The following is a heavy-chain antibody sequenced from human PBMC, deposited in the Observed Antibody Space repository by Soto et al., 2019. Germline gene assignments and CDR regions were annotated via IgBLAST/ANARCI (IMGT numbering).Heavy chain of an antibody. V-gene: IGHV3-23*01. D-gene: IGHD6-13*01. J-gene: IGHJ6*03. CDR3: AKGDYFDGRSWLWNYMDV. CDR1: GFTFSSYA. CDR2: ISGSGGST. Sequence: GGSLRLSCAASGFTFSSYAMNWVRQAPGKGLEWVSYISGSGGSTYYADSVKGRFTISRDNSKNTLYLQMNSLRAEDTAVYYCAKGDYFDGRSWLWNYMDVWGKGTTVTVSS.